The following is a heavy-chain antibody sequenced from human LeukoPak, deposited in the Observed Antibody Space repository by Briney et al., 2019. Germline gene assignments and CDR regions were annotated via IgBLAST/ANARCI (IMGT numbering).Heavy chain of an antibody. J-gene: IGHJ6*03. V-gene: IGHV3-23*01. Sequence: PGGSLRLSCAASGFTFSSYGMSWVRQAPGKGLEWVSAISGSGGSTYYADSVKGRFTISRDNSKNTLYLQMNSLRAEDTAVYYCAKDPSSTRYYYYMDVWGKGTTVTISS. D-gene: IGHD2-2*01. CDR1: GFTFSSYG. CDR3: AKDPSSTRYYYYMDV. CDR2: ISGSGGST.